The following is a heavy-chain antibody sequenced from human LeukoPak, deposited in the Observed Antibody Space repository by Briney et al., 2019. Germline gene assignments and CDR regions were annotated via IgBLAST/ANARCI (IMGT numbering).Heavy chain of an antibody. Sequence: PSETLSLTCTVSGASISSYYWNWIRQTPSNGLEWIASIYNGGNINCNPSLKSRVTISMDTSKSHFSLSLSSVTAADTAVYFCARASDIAVTGFDCWGQGLLVTVSA. CDR2: IYNGGNI. CDR1: GASISSYY. J-gene: IGHJ4*02. D-gene: IGHD6-19*01. CDR3: ARASDIAVTGFDC. V-gene: IGHV4-59*01.